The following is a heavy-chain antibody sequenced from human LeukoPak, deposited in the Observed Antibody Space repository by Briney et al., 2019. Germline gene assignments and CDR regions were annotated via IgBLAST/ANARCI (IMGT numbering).Heavy chain of an antibody. CDR1: GFTFSSYG. CDR2: ISYDGSNK. CDR3: AREGQGGYDLFDY. J-gene: IGHJ4*02. Sequence: GGSLRLSCAASGFTFSSYGMHWVRQAPGKGLEWVAVISYDGSNKYYADSVKGRFTISRDNSKNTLYLQVNSLRTEDTAVHYCAREGQGGYDLFDYWGQGTLVTVSS. V-gene: IGHV3-30*03. D-gene: IGHD5-12*01.